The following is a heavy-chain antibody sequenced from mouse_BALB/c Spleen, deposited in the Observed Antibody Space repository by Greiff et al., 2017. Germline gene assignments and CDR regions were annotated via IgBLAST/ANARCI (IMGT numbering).Heavy chain of an antibody. CDR1: GFTFSSYT. V-gene: IGHV5-9*03. CDR2: ISSGGGNT. CDR3: ARSHGFPFAY. J-gene: IGHJ3*01. Sequence: EVQLMESGGGLVKPGGSLKLSCAASGFTFSSYTMSWVRRTPEKRLEWVATISSGGGNTYYPDSVKGRFTISRDNAKNNLYLQMSSLRSEDTALYYCARSHGFPFAYWGQGTLVTVSA. D-gene: IGHD2-2*01.